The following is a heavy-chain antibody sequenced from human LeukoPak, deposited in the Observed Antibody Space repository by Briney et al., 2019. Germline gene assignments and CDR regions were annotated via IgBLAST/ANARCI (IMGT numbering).Heavy chain of an antibody. V-gene: IGHV3-30*18. CDR3: AKDPLATYFDY. Sequence: QPGGSLRLSCAASGFTFSSYGMHWVRQAPGKGLEWVAVISYDGSNKYYADSVKGRFTISRDNSKNTLYLQMNSLRAEDTAVYYCAKDPLATYFDYWGQGTLVTVSS. J-gene: IGHJ4*02. CDR2: ISYDGSNK. CDR1: GFTFSSYG.